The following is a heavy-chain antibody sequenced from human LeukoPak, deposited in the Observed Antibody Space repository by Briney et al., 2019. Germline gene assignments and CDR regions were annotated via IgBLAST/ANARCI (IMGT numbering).Heavy chain of an antibody. V-gene: IGHV3-7*03. D-gene: IGHD2-2*01. CDR3: ARGPGRVAVPATGSFDL. J-gene: IGHJ3*01. Sequence: QPGGSLRLSCAASGFTFSIYWMSWVRQAPGKGLEWVANIKHDGSERYYVDSLKGRFTISRDDAKESLYLQMNSLRAEDTALYYCARGPGRVAVPATGSFDLWGQGTMVPVS. CDR1: GFTFSIYW. CDR2: IKHDGSER.